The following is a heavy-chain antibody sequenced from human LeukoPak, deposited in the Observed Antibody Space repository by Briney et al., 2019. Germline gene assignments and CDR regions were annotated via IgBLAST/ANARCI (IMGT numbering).Heavy chain of an antibody. CDR1: GGSISSSNW. Sequence: SETLSLTCAVSGGSISSSNWWNWVRQPPGKGLEWIGEIYHSGSTNYNPSLKSRVTISVDKSKNQFSLKLSSVTAADTAVYYCARDLGGGMATISGYYYYYMDVWGKGTTVTISS. V-gene: IGHV4-4*02. CDR2: IYHSGST. J-gene: IGHJ6*03. CDR3: ARDLGGGMATISGYYYYYMDV. D-gene: IGHD5-24*01.